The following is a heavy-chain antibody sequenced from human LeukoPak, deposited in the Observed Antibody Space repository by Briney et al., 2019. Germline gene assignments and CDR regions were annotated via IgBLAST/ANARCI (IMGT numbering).Heavy chain of an antibody. D-gene: IGHD3-22*01. CDR2: IYPGDSDT. CDR3: ARLMYSYYYDSSGYPDY. CDR1: GYSFTSYW. J-gene: IGHJ4*02. Sequence: GESLKISCKGSGYSFTSYWIGWVRQMPGKGLEWMGIIYPGDSDTRYSPSFQGQVTISADKSISTAYLQWSSLKASDTAMYYCARLMYSYYYDSSGYPDYWGQGTWSPSPQ. V-gene: IGHV5-51*01.